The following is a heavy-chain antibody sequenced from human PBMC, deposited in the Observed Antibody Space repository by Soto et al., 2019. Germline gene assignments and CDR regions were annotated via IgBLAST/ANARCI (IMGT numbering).Heavy chain of an antibody. CDR1: GYTFTSYH. V-gene: IGHV1-46*03. D-gene: IGHD2-2*01. CDR3: ATLVEVPAADRVHAFDN. Sequence: ASVKVSCKASGYTFTSYHMHWVRQAPGQGLEWMGIINPSGGSTSYAQKFQGRVTMTRDTSTSTVYMELSSLRSEDTAVYYCATLVEVPAADRVHAFDNWGQETMVTVS. CDR2: INPSGGST. J-gene: IGHJ3*02.